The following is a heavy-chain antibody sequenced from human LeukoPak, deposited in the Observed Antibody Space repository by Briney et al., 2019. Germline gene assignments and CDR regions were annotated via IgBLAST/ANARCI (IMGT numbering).Heavy chain of an antibody. D-gene: IGHD4-17*01. J-gene: IGHJ1*01. CDR1: GGSVSSDPYY. CDR3: ARDGGAYSDIAEYFQH. Sequence: PSETLSLTCTVSGGSVSSDPYYWSWLRQPPGKGLEWIGYIYHSGNTNYNPSLKSRVTISVDRSKNQFSLKLSSVTAADTAVYYCARDGGAYSDIAEYFQHWGQGTLVTVSS. V-gene: IGHV4-61*01. CDR2: IYHSGNT.